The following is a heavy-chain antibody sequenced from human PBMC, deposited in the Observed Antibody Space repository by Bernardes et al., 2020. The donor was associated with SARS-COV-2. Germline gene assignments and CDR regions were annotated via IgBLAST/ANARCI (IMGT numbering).Heavy chain of an antibody. CDR1: GFSFSNYD. CDR2: IGTGGDN. J-gene: IGHJ3*02. CDR3: ARSYGSGYWKAFHM. Sequence: GGSLRLSCAASGFSFSNYDVHWVRQIPGKGLEWVSSIGTGGDNYYPDSLGGRFTISRDNVKSYVFLQMNSLTVGDTAIYYCARSYGSGYWKAFHMWGKGAVVTVSS. V-gene: IGHV3-13*01. D-gene: IGHD3-10*01.